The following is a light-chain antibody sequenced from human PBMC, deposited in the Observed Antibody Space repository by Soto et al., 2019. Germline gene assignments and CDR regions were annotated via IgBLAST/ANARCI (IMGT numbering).Light chain of an antibody. Sequence: IGLTQSPAILALSPGDRATLSCRASQSVSNNYLAWYQQKPGQAPRLLIYGASNRATGIPDRFSGSGSGTDFILTISRLEPEDFAVYYCQQYDSSPRTFGQGTKVDIK. CDR1: QSVSNNY. CDR2: GAS. J-gene: IGKJ1*01. V-gene: IGKV3-20*01. CDR3: QQYDSSPRT.